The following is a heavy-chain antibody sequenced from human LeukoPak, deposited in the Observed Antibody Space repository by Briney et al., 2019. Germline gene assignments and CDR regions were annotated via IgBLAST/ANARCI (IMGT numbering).Heavy chain of an antibody. J-gene: IGHJ6*03. CDR3: ARTREVVGCSGGSCYYYYYMDV. V-gene: IGHV4-31*03. Sequence: SQTLSLTCTVSGGSISSGGYYWSWIRQHPGKGLEWIVYIYYSGSTYYNPSLKSRVTISVDTSKNQFSLKLSSVTAADTAVYYCARTREVVGCSGGSCYYYYYMDVWGKGTTVTVSS. D-gene: IGHD2-15*01. CDR2: IYYSGST. CDR1: GGSISSGGYY.